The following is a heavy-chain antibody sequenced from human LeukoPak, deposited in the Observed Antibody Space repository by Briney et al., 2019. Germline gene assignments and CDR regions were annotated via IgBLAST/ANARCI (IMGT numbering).Heavy chain of an antibody. CDR2: INHSGST. J-gene: IGHJ4*02. V-gene: IGHV4-34*01. CDR3: ARGLSGWYGGAYDY. Sequence: SETLSLTCAVYGGSFSGYYWSWIRQPPGKGLEWIGEINHSGSTNYNPSLKSRVTISVDTSKNQFSRKLSSVTAADTAVYYCARGLSGWYGGAYDYWGQGTLVTVSS. D-gene: IGHD6-19*01. CDR1: GGSFSGYY.